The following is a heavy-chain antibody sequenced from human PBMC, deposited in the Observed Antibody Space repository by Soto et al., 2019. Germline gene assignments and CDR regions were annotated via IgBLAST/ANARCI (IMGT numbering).Heavy chain of an antibody. CDR2: INAPGSPT. CDR1: GFTFSTYT. D-gene: IGHD3-22*01. CDR3: ARNSIVVVMGDYYYYGMAV. J-gene: IGHJ6*02. V-gene: IGHV3-23*01. Sequence: GGSLRLSCAASGFTFSTYTMNWVRQAPGKGLEWVSGINAPGSPTYYAASVKGRFTVSRDNSKKMLFLQMNSLRSDDTAVYYCARNSIVVVMGDYYYYGMAVWGQGTTVTVSS.